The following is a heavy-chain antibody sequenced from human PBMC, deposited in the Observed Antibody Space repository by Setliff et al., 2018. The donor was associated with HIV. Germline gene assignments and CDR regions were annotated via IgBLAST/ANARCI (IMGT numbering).Heavy chain of an antibody. J-gene: IGHJ3*02. CDR3: AKVFDYGIDGFDI. CDR2: VGAVGAPT. D-gene: IGHD4-17*01. Sequence: PGGSLRLSCAASGFTFSSYAMSWVRQAPGKGLEWVSTVGAVGAPTHYAESVKGRFTISKGNSKDTLYLQMSGPRDEDTALYYCAKVFDYGIDGFDIWGQGTLVTVSS. CDR1: GFTFSSYA. V-gene: IGHV3-23*01.